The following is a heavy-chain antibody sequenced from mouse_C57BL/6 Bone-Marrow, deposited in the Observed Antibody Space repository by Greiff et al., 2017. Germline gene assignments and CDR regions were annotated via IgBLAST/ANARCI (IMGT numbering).Heavy chain of an antibody. D-gene: IGHD1-1*01. CDR1: GFTFTDYY. Sequence: EVKVVESGGGLVQPGGSLSLSCAASGFTFTDYYMSWVRQPPGKALEWLGFIRNKANGYTTEYSASVKGRFTISRDISQSILYLQMNALRAEDSATYYCASLYYGSSYDYFDYWGQGTTLTVSS. V-gene: IGHV7-3*01. CDR2: IRNKANGYTT. J-gene: IGHJ2*01. CDR3: ASLYYGSSYDYFDY.